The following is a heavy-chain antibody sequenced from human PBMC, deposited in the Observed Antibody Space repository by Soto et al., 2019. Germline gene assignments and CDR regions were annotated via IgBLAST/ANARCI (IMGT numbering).Heavy chain of an antibody. CDR3: ARDIVVVPGDNWFDP. Sequence: SVTKSLTCTVAGGNISSYYWSWIRKHPGKGLEWIGYIYYSGSTNYNPSLKSRVTISVDTSKNQFSLKLSSVTAADTAVYYCARDIVVVPGDNWFDPWGQGTLVTVSS. V-gene: IGHV4-59*01. D-gene: IGHD2-2*01. J-gene: IGHJ5*02. CDR1: GGNISSYY. CDR2: IYYSGST.